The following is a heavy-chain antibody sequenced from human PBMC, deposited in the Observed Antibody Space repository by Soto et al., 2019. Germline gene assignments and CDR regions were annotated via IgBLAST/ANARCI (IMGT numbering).Heavy chain of an antibody. CDR3: AKSASSSRTGPLNWFDP. V-gene: IGHV3-23*01. CDR2: ISGSGGST. Sequence: EVQLLESGGGLVQPGGSLRLSCAASGFTFSSYAMSWVRQAPGKGLEWVSAISGSGGSTYYADSVKGRFTISRDNSKNTLYLQMNSLRAEDTAVYYCAKSASSSRTGPLNWFDPWGQGTLVTVSS. D-gene: IGHD6-13*01. CDR1: GFTFSSYA. J-gene: IGHJ5*02.